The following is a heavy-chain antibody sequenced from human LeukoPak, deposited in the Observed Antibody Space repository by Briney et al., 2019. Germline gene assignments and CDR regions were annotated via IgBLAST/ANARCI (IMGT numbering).Heavy chain of an antibody. V-gene: IGHV1-24*01. CDR3: ASSAVVPAAAHD. Sequence: GASVKVSCKVSGYTLTELSMHWVRQAPGKGLEWMGGFDPEDGETIYAQKFQGRVTITADKSTSTAYMELSSLRSEDTAVYYCASSAVVPAAAHDWGQGTLVTVPS. CDR1: GYTLTELS. J-gene: IGHJ4*02. D-gene: IGHD2-2*01. CDR2: FDPEDGET.